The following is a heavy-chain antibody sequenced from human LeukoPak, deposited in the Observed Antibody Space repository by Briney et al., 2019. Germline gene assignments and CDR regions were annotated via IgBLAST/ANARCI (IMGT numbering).Heavy chain of an antibody. CDR2: FSGNDGYT. D-gene: IGHD2-2*01. CDR1: GFTFSNSI. CDR3: AKRSTGYYFDS. Sequence: GGSLRLSCAGSGFTFSNSILSWVRQAPGRGLEWLSTFSGNDGYTYYADSVKGRFTISRDNSKNTVYLQMNSLRAEDTANYYCAKRSTGYYFDSWGQGTLVTVSS. J-gene: IGHJ4*02. V-gene: IGHV3-23*01.